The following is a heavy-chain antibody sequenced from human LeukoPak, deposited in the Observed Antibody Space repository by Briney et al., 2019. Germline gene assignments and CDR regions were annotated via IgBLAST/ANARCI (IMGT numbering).Heavy chain of an antibody. CDR2: ISGSGGST. V-gene: IGHV3-23*01. D-gene: IGHD5-12*01. Sequence: GASLRLSCAAPGFTFSSYAMSWVRQAPGKGLEWVSAISGSGGSTYYADSVKGRFTISRDNSKNTLYLQVNSLRAEDTAVYYCAKARIYSGYDYALFDYWGQGTLVTVSS. J-gene: IGHJ4*02. CDR3: AKARIYSGYDYALFDY. CDR1: GFTFSSYA.